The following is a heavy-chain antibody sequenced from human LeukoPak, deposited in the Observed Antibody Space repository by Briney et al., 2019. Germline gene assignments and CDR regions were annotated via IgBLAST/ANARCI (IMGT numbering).Heavy chain of an antibody. Sequence: GGSLRLSCAASGFTFINYNMNWVRQAPGKGLEWVSSVSSSSAYIYYADSVKGRFTIPRDNAKNTLYLQMKSLRAEDTAVYYCAKGGYSNGRYYYYYMDVWGEGTTVTVSS. V-gene: IGHV3-21*04. D-gene: IGHD5-18*01. CDR1: GFTFINYN. CDR3: AKGGYSNGRYYYYYMDV. CDR2: VSSSSAYI. J-gene: IGHJ6*03.